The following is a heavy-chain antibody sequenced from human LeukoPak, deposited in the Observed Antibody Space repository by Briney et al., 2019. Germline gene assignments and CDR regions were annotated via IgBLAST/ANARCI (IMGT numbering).Heavy chain of an antibody. V-gene: IGHV3-33*06. D-gene: IGHD4-11*01. CDR1: GFTFSSHG. Sequence: GGSLRLSCAASGFTFSSHGMHWVRQAPGKGLEWVAVIWYDGSNKYDADSVKGRFTISRDNSKNTLYLQMNSLRAEDTAVYYCAKGGLQPHYYYYGMDVWGQGTTVTVSS. J-gene: IGHJ6*02. CDR3: AKGGLQPHYYYYGMDV. CDR2: IWYDGSNK.